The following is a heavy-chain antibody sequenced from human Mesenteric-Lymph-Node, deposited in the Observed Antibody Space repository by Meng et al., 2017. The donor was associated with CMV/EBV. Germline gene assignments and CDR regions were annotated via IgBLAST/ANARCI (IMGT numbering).Heavy chain of an antibody. CDR2: INPSGGRT. J-gene: IGHJ4*02. V-gene: IGHV1-46*01. CDR3: ARDKGDGYRPDF. CDR1: GYRFTSFH. Sequence: CQASGYRFTSFHMHWVRQAPGQGLAWMGMINPSGGRTNSAQTFQGRVTMTADTSATTFYMELKNLRADDTAVYFCARDKGDGYRPDFWGQGTLVTVSS. D-gene: IGHD5-24*01.